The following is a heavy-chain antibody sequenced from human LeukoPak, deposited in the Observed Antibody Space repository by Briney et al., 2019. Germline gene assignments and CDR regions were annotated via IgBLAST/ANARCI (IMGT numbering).Heavy chain of an antibody. CDR1: EFTFSSYS. CDR3: ARWVSLRGSRIFDI. D-gene: IGHD1-26*01. J-gene: IGHJ3*02. Sequence: GGSLRLSCAASEFTFSSYSMSWVRQAPGKGLEWISAISGSGGDTYYADSVKGRFTISIDNSKNTLYLQMNSLRVEDTAVYYCARWVSLRGSRIFDIWGQGTMVTVSS. CDR2: ISGSGGDT. V-gene: IGHV3-23*01.